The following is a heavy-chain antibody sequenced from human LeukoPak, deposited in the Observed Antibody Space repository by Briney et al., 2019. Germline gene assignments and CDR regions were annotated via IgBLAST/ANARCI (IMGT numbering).Heavy chain of an antibody. D-gene: IGHD2-2*01. V-gene: IGHV4-61*02. CDR1: GGSISSGGYY. J-gene: IGHJ5*02. CDR3: ARDRVVVVPAAKYNWFDP. Sequence: PSQTLSLTCTVSGGSISSGGYYWSWIRQPAGKGLEWIGRIYTSGSTNYNPSLKSRVTISVDTSKNQFSLKLSSVTAADTAVYYCARDRVVVVPAAKYNWFDPWGQGTLVTVSS. CDR2: IYTSGST.